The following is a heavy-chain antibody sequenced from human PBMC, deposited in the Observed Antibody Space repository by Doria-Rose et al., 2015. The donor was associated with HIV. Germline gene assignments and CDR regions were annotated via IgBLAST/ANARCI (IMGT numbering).Heavy chain of an antibody. Sequence: QVTLEESGPVLVKPTETLTLTCTVSGVSLSSPGMGVSWIRQPPGKALEWLANIYSDDERSYTSSLKSRLTISRDTSKSQVVLTMTDMDPVDTATYYCARIKSSRWYHKYYFDFWGQGTLVIVSA. CDR3: ARIKSSRWYHKYYFDF. D-gene: IGHD6-13*01. CDR2: IYSDDER. J-gene: IGHJ4*02. CDR1: GVSLSSPGMG. V-gene: IGHV2-26*01.